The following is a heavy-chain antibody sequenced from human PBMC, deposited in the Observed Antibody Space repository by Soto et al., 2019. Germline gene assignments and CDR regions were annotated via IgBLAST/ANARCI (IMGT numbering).Heavy chain of an antibody. CDR1: GGSISSYY. CDR3: ARARRGSYYYCDMDV. J-gene: IGHJ6*03. CDR2: IYYSGST. V-gene: IGHV4-59*01. Sequence: SETLSLTCTVSGGSISSYYWSWIRQPPGKGLEWIGYIYYSGSTNYNPSLKSRVTISVDTSKNQFSLKLSSVTAADTAVYYCARARRGSYYYCDMDVWGKGTTVTVSS.